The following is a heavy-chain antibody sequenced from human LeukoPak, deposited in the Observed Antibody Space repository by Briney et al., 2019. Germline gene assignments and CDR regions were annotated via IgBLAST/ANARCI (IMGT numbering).Heavy chain of an antibody. CDR1: GFTFTSYA. D-gene: IGHD5-12*01. V-gene: IGHV3-23*01. Sequence: GGSLRLSCAASGFTFTSYAMSWVRQAPGKGLEWVSAISGSGGDTYYADSVKGWFTISRDDSKNTLYLQMNSLRAEDTAVYYCAKSLIGSGYGWAPFDYWGQGTLVTVSS. CDR3: AKSLIGSGYGWAPFDY. J-gene: IGHJ4*02. CDR2: ISGSGGDT.